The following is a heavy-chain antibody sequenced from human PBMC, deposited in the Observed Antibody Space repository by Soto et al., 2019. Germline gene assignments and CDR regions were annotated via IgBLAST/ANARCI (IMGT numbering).Heavy chain of an antibody. V-gene: IGHV1-18*04. Sequence: GASVKVSCKASGYTFTSYGISWVRQAPGQGLEWMGWISAYNGNTNYAQKLRGRVTMTTDTSTSTAYMELRSLRSDDTAVYYCARVVRGSGWNNWFDPWGQGTLVTVSS. CDR3: ARVVRGSGWNNWFDP. CDR2: ISAYNGNT. CDR1: GYTFTSYG. D-gene: IGHD6-19*01. J-gene: IGHJ5*02.